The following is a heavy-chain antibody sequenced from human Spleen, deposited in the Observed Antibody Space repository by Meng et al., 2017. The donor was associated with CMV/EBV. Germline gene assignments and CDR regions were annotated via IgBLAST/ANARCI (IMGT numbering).Heavy chain of an antibody. J-gene: IGHJ5*02. CDR2: INPNSGGT. CDR3: ARGLRIMIFGVDTSSRIWFDP. CDR1: TGYY. D-gene: IGHD3-3*01. V-gene: IGHV1-2*02. Sequence: TGYYMHWVRQAPGQGLEWMGWINPNSGGTNFAQKFQGRVTMTRDTSITTAYMELSRLRSDDSAVYYCARGLRIMIFGVDTSSRIWFDPWGQGTLVTVSS.